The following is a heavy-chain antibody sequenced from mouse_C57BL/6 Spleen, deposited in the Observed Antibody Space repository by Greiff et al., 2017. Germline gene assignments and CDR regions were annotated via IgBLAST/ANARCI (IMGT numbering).Heavy chain of an antibody. CDR2: IHPNSGST. Sequence: VQLQQPGAELVKPGASVTLSCKASGYTFTSYWMHWVKQRPGQGLEWIGMIHPNSGSTNYNEKFKSKATLTVDKSSSTAYMQLSSLTSEDSAVYYCARSGGYYYFDYWGQGTTLTVSS. CDR3: ARSGGYYYFDY. D-gene: IGHD2-3*01. J-gene: IGHJ2*01. V-gene: IGHV1-64*01. CDR1: GYTFTSYW.